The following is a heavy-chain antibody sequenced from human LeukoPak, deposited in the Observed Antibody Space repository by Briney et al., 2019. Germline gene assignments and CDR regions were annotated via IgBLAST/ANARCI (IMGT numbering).Heavy chain of an antibody. J-gene: IGHJ1*01. D-gene: IGHD3-10*01. Sequence: GGSLRLSCVASGFTFGNYWMHWVRQAPGKELVCISRINNDGSTVYADSVAGRFTISRDNARNTLYLQMNTLRVENTAVYYCARDYYGSIDLWGQGTLVTVSS. CDR3: ARDYYGSIDL. CDR2: INNDGST. CDR1: GFTFGNYW. V-gene: IGHV3-74*01.